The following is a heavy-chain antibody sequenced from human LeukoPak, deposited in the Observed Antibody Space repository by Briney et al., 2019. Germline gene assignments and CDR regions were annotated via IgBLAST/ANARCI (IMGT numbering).Heavy chain of an antibody. CDR3: ARVVGATTYRDFDY. V-gene: IGHV1-18*01. Sequence: ASVKVSCKASDYTFTSYGISWVRQAPGQGLEWMGWISAYNGNTNYAQKLQGRVTMTTDTSTSTAYMELRSLRSDDTAVYYCARVVGATTYRDFDYWGQGTLVTVSS. D-gene: IGHD1-26*01. J-gene: IGHJ4*02. CDR1: DYTFTSYG. CDR2: ISAYNGNT.